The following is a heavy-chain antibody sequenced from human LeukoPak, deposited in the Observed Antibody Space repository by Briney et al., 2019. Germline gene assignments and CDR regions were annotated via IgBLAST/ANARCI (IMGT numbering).Heavy chain of an antibody. CDR1: GYSFTSYW. D-gene: IGHD3-22*01. V-gene: IGHV5-51*01. J-gene: IGHJ6*03. CDR2: IYPGDSDT. Sequence: GESLKISCKGSGYSFTSYWIGWVRQMPGKGLEWMGIIYPGDSDTRYSPSFQGQATISADKSISTAYLQWSSLKASDTAMYYCARPLYDSSGPPGTYYYYMDVWGKGTTVTVSS. CDR3: ARPLYDSSGPPGTYYYYMDV.